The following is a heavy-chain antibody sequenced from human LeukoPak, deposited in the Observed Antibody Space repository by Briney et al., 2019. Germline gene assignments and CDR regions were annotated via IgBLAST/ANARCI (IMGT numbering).Heavy chain of an antibody. J-gene: IGHJ6*02. CDR3: AREPKGGYCSGGSCTGPLYGMDV. D-gene: IGHD2-15*01. CDR1: GGSISSYY. CDR2: IYYSGST. Sequence: ASETLSLTCTVSGGSISSYYRSWIRQPPGKGLEWIGYIYYSGSTNYNPSLKSRVTISVDTSKNQFSLKLSSVTAADTAVYYCAREPKGGYCSGGSCTGPLYGMDVWGQGTTVTVSS. V-gene: IGHV4-59*01.